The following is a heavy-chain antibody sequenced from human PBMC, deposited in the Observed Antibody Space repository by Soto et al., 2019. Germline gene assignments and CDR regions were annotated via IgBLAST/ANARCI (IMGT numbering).Heavy chain of an antibody. D-gene: IGHD6-13*01. CDR3: AKDAGYSSSWYEAFDI. CDR2: ISGSGGST. Sequence: HPGGSLRLSCAASGFTFSSYAMSWVRQAPGKGLEWVSAISGSGGSTYYADSVKGRFTISRDNSKNTLYLQMNSLRAEDTAVYYCAKDAGYSSSWYEAFDIWGQGTMVTVSS. V-gene: IGHV3-23*01. CDR1: GFTFSSYA. J-gene: IGHJ3*02.